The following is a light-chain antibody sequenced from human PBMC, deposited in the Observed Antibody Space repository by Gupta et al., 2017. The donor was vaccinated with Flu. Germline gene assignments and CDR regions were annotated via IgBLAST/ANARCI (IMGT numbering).Light chain of an antibody. CDR2: GVT. Sequence: SALTQPASVSGSPGQSITISCTGTSSDIGSYNYVSWYQQHPGKAPKLLIYGVTNRPSGVSNRFSGSKSGDTAFTTISGLQAEDDADYYCTSYISSTTVVFGGGTKLTVL. J-gene: IGLJ2*01. CDR1: SSDIGSYNY. V-gene: IGLV2-14*01. CDR3: TSYISSTTVV.